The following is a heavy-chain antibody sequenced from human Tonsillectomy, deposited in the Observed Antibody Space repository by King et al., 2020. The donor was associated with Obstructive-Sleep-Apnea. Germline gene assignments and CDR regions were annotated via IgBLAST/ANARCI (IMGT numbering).Heavy chain of an antibody. V-gene: IGHV1-2*02. Sequence: AQLVQSGAEVKKPGASVKVSCKASGYTFTGYYMHWVRQAPGQGLEWMGWINPNSGGTNYAQKFQGRVTMTRDTSISTAYMELSSLRSDDTAVYYGARASRYYDMLTGYFTPQEFDSWGQGTLVTVSS. CDR3: ARASRYYDMLTGYFTPQEFDS. J-gene: IGHJ4*02. CDR2: INPNSGGT. CDR1: GYTFTGYY. D-gene: IGHD3-9*01.